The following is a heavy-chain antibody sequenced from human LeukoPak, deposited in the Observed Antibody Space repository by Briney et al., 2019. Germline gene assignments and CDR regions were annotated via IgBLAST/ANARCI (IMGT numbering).Heavy chain of an antibody. V-gene: IGHV4-59*08. D-gene: IGHD3-10*01. CDR3: ARQGYGSGSYFAFDI. CDR1: GGSISSYY. Sequence: SETLSLTCTVSGGSISSYYWSWIRQPPGKGLEWIGYIYYSGSTNYNPSLKSRVTISVDTSKNQFSLKLSSVTAADTAVYYCARQGYGSGSYFAFDIWGQGTMVIVSS. CDR2: IYYSGST. J-gene: IGHJ3*02.